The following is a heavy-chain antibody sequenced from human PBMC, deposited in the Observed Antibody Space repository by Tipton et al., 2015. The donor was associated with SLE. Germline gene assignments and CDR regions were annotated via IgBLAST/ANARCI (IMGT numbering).Heavy chain of an antibody. Sequence: TLSLTCTVSGGSISSYYWSWIRQPPGKGLEWIGYIYYSGSTNYNPSLKSRVTISVDTSKNQFSLKLSSVTAADTAVYYCARNRYCSSTSCYRYYYGMDVWGQGTTVTVSS. CDR3: ARNRYCSSTSCYRYYYGMDV. J-gene: IGHJ6*02. CDR2: IYYSGST. V-gene: IGHV4-59*01. CDR1: GGSISSYY. D-gene: IGHD2-2*01.